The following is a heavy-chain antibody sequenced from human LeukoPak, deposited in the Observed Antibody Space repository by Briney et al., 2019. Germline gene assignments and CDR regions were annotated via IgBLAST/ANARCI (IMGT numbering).Heavy chain of an antibody. Sequence: LETLSLTCTVSGASVSTYYWGWIRQPAGKGLEWIGRIYASENTNYNPSLKSRVTISRDTSKNQFSLRLTSVTAADTAVYYCARDYGGNYHFDYWGQGTLVTVSS. CDR3: ARDYGGNYHFDY. V-gene: IGHV4-4*07. CDR2: IYASENT. D-gene: IGHD4/OR15-4a*01. CDR1: GASVSTYY. J-gene: IGHJ4*02.